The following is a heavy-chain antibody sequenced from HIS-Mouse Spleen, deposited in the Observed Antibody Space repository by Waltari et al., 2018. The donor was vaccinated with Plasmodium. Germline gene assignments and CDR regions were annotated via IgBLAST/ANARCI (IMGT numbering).Heavy chain of an antibody. Sequence: QVQLVESGGGVVQPGRSLRLSCAASGFTFSIYGMHWVRQAPGKGLEWVAVISYDGSNKYYADSVKGRFTISRDNSKNTLYLQMNSLRAEDTAVYYCAKILSYSSSPEDYWGQGTLVTVSS. J-gene: IGHJ4*02. CDR1: GFTFSIYG. CDR2: ISYDGSNK. CDR3: AKILSYSSSPEDY. D-gene: IGHD6-6*01. V-gene: IGHV3-30*18.